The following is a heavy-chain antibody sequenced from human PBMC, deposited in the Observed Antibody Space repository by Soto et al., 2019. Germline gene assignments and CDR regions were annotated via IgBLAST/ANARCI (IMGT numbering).Heavy chain of an antibody. CDR2: FDPEDGET. J-gene: IGHJ4*02. Sequence: ASVKVSCKVSGYTLTELSMHWVRQAPGKGLEWMGGFDPEDGETIYAQKFQGRVTMTEDTSTDTAYMELSSLRSEDTAVYYCATASGASYYDFWSGWLYWGQGTLVTVSS. D-gene: IGHD3-3*01. CDR3: ATASGASYYDFWSGWLY. CDR1: GYTLTELS. V-gene: IGHV1-24*01.